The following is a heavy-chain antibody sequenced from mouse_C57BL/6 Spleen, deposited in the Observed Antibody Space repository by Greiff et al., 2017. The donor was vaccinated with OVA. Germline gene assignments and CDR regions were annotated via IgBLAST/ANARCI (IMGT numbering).Heavy chain of an antibody. V-gene: IGHV3-6*01. Sequence: EVQLQQSGPGLVKPSQSLSLTCSVTGYSITSGYYWNWIRQFPGNKLEWMGYISYDGSNNYNPSLKNRISITRDTAKNQFFLKLNSVTTEDTATYYCARGAQATLAWFAYWGQGTLVTVSA. CDR2: ISYDGSN. CDR1: GYSITSGYY. CDR3: ARGAQATLAWFAY. J-gene: IGHJ3*01. D-gene: IGHD3-2*02.